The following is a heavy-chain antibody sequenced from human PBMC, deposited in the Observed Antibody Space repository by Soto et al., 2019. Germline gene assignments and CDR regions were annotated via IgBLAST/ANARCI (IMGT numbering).Heavy chain of an antibody. CDR2: INPSGGST. CDR3: ARDRGDYCSSTSCYYYYGMDV. V-gene: IGHV1-46*01. CDR1: GYTFTSYY. J-gene: IGHJ6*02. D-gene: IGHD2-2*01. Sequence: VASLKVSCKASGYTFTSYYMHWVRQAPGQGLEWMGIINPSGGSTSYAQKFQGRVTMTRDTSTSTVYMELSSLRSEDTAVYYCARDRGDYCSSTSCYYYYGMDVWGQGTTVTVSS.